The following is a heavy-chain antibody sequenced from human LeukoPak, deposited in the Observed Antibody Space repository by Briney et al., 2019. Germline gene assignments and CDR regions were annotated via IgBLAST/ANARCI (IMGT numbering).Heavy chain of an antibody. V-gene: IGHV4-61*02. D-gene: IGHD6-19*01. J-gene: IGHJ4*02. CDR3: AREQTPKQWLVR. CDR1: GGSISSGSYY. Sequence: NPSETLSLTCTVSGGSISSGSYYWSWIRQPAGKGLEWIGRIYTSGSTNYNPSLKSRGTISVDTSKNQFSLKLSSVTAADTAVYYCAREQTPKQWLVRWGQGTLVTVSS. CDR2: IYTSGST.